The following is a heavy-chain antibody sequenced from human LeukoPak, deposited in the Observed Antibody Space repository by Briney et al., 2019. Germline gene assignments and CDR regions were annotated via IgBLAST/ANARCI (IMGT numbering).Heavy chain of an antibody. CDR2: ISSSSSYI. D-gene: IGHD6-13*01. J-gene: IGHJ3*02. CDR3: AKGTRQLVGKDAFDI. CDR1: GFTFSSYS. Sequence: GGSLRLSCAASGFTFSSYSMNWVRQAPGKGLEWVSSISSSSSYIYYADSVKGRFTISRDNAKNSLYLQMNSLRAEDTAVYYCAKGTRQLVGKDAFDIWGQGTMVTVSS. V-gene: IGHV3-21*04.